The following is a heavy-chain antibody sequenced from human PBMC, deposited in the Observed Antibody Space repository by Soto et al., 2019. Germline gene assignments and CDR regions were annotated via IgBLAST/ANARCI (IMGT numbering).Heavy chain of an antibody. D-gene: IGHD4-17*01. J-gene: IGHJ2*01. Sequence: PGGSLRLSCAASGFTFSSCDMHWVRQATGKGLEWASAIGTAGDTYYPGSVKGRFTISRENAENSLYLQMNSLRAGDTAVYYCARASLDGDYDPPYWYFDLWGRGTLVTVSS. V-gene: IGHV3-13*01. CDR3: ARASLDGDYDPPYWYFDL. CDR2: IGTAGDT. CDR1: GFTFSSCD.